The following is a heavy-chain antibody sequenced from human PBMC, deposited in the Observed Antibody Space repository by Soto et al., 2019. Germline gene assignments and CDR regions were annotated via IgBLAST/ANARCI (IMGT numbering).Heavy chain of an antibody. CDR3: ARIDCPGDNCNNYYHYPTDV. V-gene: IGHV3-33*01. D-gene: IGHD1-20*01. J-gene: IGHJ6*02. Sequence: GGSLRLSCAASGFTFHTYGMHWVRQIPGKGLQWVAIIWYDGSIKYYADSVKGRFTISRDNSKNTMYLQMNSLRDEDTAVYYCARIDCPGDNCNNYYHYPTDVWGQGTTVTVSS. CDR1: GFTFHTYG. CDR2: IWYDGSIK.